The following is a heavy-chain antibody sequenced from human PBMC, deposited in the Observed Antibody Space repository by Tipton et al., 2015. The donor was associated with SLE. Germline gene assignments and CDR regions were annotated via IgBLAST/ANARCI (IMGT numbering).Heavy chain of an antibody. CDR2: VYTSGSA. D-gene: IGHD3-22*01. CDR1: GDSISSYY. J-gene: IGHJ5*02. CDR3: ARLTYYDSSGYYCDDH. Sequence: TLSLTCTVSGDSISSYYWTWIRRPPGKGLEWLGIVYTSGSAYYNPSLNSRVSISVDTSKKPLSLRLSSVTAADTAVYSCARLTYYDSSGYYCDDHWGQGPLVLVS. V-gene: IGHV4-39*07.